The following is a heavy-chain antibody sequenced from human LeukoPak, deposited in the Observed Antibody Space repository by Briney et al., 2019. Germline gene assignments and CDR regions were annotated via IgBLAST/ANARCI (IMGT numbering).Heavy chain of an antibody. CDR2: ISSSSSYI. J-gene: IGHJ6*02. CDR1: GFTFSSYS. D-gene: IGHD3-10*01. Sequence: GGSLRLSCAASGFTFSSYSMNWVRQAPGKGLEWVSSISSSSSYIYYADSVKGRFTISRDNAKNSLYLQMNSLRAEDTAVYYCARDSLVRGVIISYYYYGMDVWGQGTTVTVSS. CDR3: ARDSLVRGVIISYYYYGMDV. V-gene: IGHV3-21*01.